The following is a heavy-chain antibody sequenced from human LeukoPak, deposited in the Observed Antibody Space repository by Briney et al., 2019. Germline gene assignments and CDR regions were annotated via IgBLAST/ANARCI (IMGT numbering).Heavy chain of an antibody. D-gene: IGHD4/OR15-4a*01. CDR3: AKALKTPYYMDV. J-gene: IGHJ6*03. V-gene: IGHV3-43*01. CDR2: ISWDGGST. CDR1: GFTFDDYT. Sequence: SGGSLRLSCAASGFTFDDYTMHWVRQAPGKGLEWVSLISWDGGSTYYADSVKGRFTISRDSSKNSLYLQMNSLRTEDTALYYCAKALKTPYYMDVWGKGTTVTVSS.